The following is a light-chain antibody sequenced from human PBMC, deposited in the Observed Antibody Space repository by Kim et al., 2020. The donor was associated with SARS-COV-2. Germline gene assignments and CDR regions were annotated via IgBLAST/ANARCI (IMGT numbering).Light chain of an antibody. Sequence: SPGERATLSCRASQSLSSSYLAWYQHKPGQAPRLLISAASTRATGIPDRFSGSGSGTDFTLTISRLEPEDFGVYYCQQYGSSPLYSFGQGTKLEI. V-gene: IGKV3-20*01. J-gene: IGKJ2*01. CDR1: QSLSSSY. CDR3: QQYGSSPLYS. CDR2: AAS.